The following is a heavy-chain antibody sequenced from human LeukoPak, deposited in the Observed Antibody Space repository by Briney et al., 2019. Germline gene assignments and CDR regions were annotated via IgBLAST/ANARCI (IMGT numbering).Heavy chain of an antibody. CDR1: GYTFTSYD. D-gene: IGHD2-15*01. CDR3: ARGLDGRAASYYYYYMDV. CDR2: MNPNSGNT. V-gene: IGHV1-8*01. Sequence: ASVKVSCKASGYTFTSYDINWVRQATGQGLEWMGWMNPNSGNTGYAQKFQGRVTITRNTSISTAYMELSSLRSEDTAVYYCARGLDGRAASYYYYYMDVWGKGTTVTVSS. J-gene: IGHJ6*03.